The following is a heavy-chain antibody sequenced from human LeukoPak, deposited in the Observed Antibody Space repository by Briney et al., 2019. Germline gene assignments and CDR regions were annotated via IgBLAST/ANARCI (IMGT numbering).Heavy chain of an antibody. Sequence: GGSLRLSCAASGFTFNSYRMNWVRQAPGKGLEWVSYISSSSSTIYYADSVKGRFTISRDNAKNSLYLQMNSLRAEDTAVYYCARGRIQYFDYWGQGTLVTVSS. V-gene: IGHV3-48*01. D-gene: IGHD5-18*01. CDR3: ARGRIQYFDY. CDR1: GFTFNSYR. CDR2: ISSSSSTI. J-gene: IGHJ4*02.